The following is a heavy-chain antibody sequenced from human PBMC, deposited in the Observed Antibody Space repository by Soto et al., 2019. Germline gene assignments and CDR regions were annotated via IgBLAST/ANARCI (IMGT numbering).Heavy chain of an antibody. CDR3: ARENSNYDFWSRPPGRYYYGMDV. Sequence: ASVQVSCKASGYTFTSYGISWVRREPGEGLEWMGWISAYNGNTNHAQKLHGRATITTHTSTSTAYMELRSLISYDTAVYYCARENSNYDFWSRPPGRYYYGMDVWGQGTTVTVSS. CDR1: GYTFTSYG. CDR2: ISAYNGNT. D-gene: IGHD3-3*01. V-gene: IGHV1-18*01. J-gene: IGHJ6*02.